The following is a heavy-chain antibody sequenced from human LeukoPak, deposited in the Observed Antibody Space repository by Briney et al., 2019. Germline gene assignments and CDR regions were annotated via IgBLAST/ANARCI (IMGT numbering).Heavy chain of an antibody. CDR3: ASLGSRHCTSTTCCDY. CDR1: GFTFSSYS. CDR2: ISSISRYI. Sequence: PGGSLRLSCAASGFTFSSYSMNWVRQAPGKGLEWVSSISSISRYIYYADSVKGRFTISRDNAKNSLYLQMNSLRAEDTAVYYCASLGSRHCTSTTCCDYWGQGTLVTVSS. D-gene: IGHD2-2*01. J-gene: IGHJ4*02. V-gene: IGHV3-21*01.